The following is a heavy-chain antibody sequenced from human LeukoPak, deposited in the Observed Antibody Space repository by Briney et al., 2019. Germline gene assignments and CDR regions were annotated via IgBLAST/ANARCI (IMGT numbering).Heavy chain of an antibody. J-gene: IGHJ3*02. CDR1: GGSISSTSYD. CDR2: IYTSGST. Sequence: SETLSLTCTVSGGSISSTSYDWYWIRQPAGKGLEWIGHIYTSGSTNYNPSLKSRVTISVDTSKNQFSLKLSSVTAADTAVYYCAVKDYDSSGYAFDIWGQGTMVTVSS. D-gene: IGHD3-22*01. CDR3: AVKDYDSSGYAFDI. V-gene: IGHV4-61*09.